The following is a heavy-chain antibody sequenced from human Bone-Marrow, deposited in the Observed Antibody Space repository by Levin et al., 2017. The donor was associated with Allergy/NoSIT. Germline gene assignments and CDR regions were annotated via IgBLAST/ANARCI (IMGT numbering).Heavy chain of an antibody. J-gene: IGHJ6*02. CDR1: GYTFTSYD. Sequence: ASVKVSCKASGYTFTSYDINWVRQATGQGLEWMGWMNPNSGNTGYAQKFQGRVTMTRNTSISTAYMELSSLRSEDTAVYYCARGMSCSGGSCYYYYGMDVWGQGTTVTVSS. V-gene: IGHV1-8*01. CDR3: ARGMSCSGGSCYYYYGMDV. D-gene: IGHD2-15*01. CDR2: MNPNSGNT.